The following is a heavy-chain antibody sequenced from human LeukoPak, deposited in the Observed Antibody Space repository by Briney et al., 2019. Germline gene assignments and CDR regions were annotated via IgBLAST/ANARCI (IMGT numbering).Heavy chain of an antibody. J-gene: IGHJ4*02. Sequence: SETLSLTCTVSGGSISSNYWSWIRQPPGKGPEWIGYIYNSGSTNYNPSLKSRVTISIDTSKNQFSLKLNSVTAADTAVYFCARDSETVRGYFDYWGQGTLVTVSS. V-gene: IGHV4-59*12. CDR1: GGSISSNY. D-gene: IGHD3-10*01. CDR2: IYNSGST. CDR3: ARDSETVRGYFDY.